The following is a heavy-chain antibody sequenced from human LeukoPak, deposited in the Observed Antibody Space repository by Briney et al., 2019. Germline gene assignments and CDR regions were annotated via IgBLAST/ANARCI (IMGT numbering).Heavy chain of an antibody. CDR1: GFIFSSYG. CDR2: WHFASNK. Sequence: PGGSLRLSCVTSGFIFSSYGIHWVRQAPGKGLEWVAWHFASNKYYAESVRGRFTMSRDNSKSTLYLQMDSLRVEDTAVYYCAKDRGVAGTMANDYWGQGTLVTVSS. CDR3: AKDRGVAGTMANDY. J-gene: IGHJ4*02. D-gene: IGHD6-19*01. V-gene: IGHV3-30*02.